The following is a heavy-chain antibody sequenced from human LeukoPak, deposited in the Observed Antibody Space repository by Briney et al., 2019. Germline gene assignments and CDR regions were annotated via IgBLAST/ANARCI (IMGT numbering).Heavy chain of an antibody. CDR2: INSDGSST. J-gene: IGHJ4*02. CDR3: ARAVAGAFNPYYFDY. D-gene: IGHD6-19*01. CDR1: GFTFSSYA. V-gene: IGHV3-74*01. Sequence: PGGSRRLSCAAAGFTFSSYAMSWVRQAPGKGLVWVSRINSDGSSTSYADSVKGRFTISRDNAKNTLYLQMNSLRAEDTAVYYCARAVAGAFNPYYFDYWGQGTLVTVSS.